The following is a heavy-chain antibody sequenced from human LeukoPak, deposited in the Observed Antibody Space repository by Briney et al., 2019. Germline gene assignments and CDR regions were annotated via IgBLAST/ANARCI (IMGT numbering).Heavy chain of an antibody. Sequence: ASVKVSCKASGYIFTNYYMHWVRQAPGQGLEWMGIINPCGGSTSYAQKFQGRVTMTRDTSTSTVYMELSSLRSEDTAVYYCARAYYYDSSGYYPFDYWGQGTLVTVSS. CDR3: ARAYYYDSSGYYPFDY. CDR1: GYIFTNYY. V-gene: IGHV1-46*01. J-gene: IGHJ4*02. D-gene: IGHD3-22*01. CDR2: INPCGGST.